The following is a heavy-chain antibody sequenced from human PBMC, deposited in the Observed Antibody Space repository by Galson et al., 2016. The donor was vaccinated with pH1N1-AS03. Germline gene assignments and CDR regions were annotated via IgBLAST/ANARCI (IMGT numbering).Heavy chain of an antibody. CDR2: IYPGVST. J-gene: IGHJ5*02. CDR1: GYSITTGHY. CDR3: ARSPRVISGAATFPSRFDP. Sequence: SETLSLTCTVSGYSITTGHYWGWIRQPPGKGLEWIGSIYPGVSTDYNPSLKSRVTISVDTSKNQFSLKLSSVTAADTAVYYCARSPRVISGAATFPSRFDPWGQGKLVTVSS. D-gene: IGHD6-19*01. V-gene: IGHV4-38-2*02.